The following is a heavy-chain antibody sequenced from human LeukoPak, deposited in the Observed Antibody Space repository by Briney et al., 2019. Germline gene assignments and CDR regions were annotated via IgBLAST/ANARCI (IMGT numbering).Heavy chain of an antibody. CDR2: ISGSGGRT. J-gene: IGHJ6*02. CDR3: ASKGGMDV. CDR1: GFTFNTYA. Sequence: GGSLRLSCAASGFTFNTYAMTWVRQAPGKGLEWVSAISGSGGRTYYADSVKGRFTISRDNSKSTLYLQMDSLRAEDTAVYYCASKGGMDVWGQGTTVTVSS. V-gene: IGHV3-23*01.